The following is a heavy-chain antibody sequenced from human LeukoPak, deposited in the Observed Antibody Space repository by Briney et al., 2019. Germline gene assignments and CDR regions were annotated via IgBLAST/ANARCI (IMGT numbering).Heavy chain of an antibody. CDR2: IIPIFGTA. V-gene: IGHV1-69*13. Sequence: GASVKVSCKASGGTFSSYAISWVRQAPGQGLEWMGGIIPIFGTANYAQKFQGRVTITADESTSTAYMELSSLRSEDTAVYYCARGSYYDSSGYYFRLAYYFDYWGQGTLVTVSS. D-gene: IGHD3-22*01. CDR1: GGTFSSYA. J-gene: IGHJ4*02. CDR3: ARGSYYDSSGYYFRLAYYFDY.